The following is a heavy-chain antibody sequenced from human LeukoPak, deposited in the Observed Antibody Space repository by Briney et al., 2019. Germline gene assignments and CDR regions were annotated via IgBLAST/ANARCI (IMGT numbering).Heavy chain of an antibody. CDR1: GYTFTSYD. CDR3: ARIPIVRFGGRRQGAFDI. CDR2: MNPNSGNT. Sequence: GASVKVSCKASGYTFTSYDINWVRQATGQGLEWMGWMNPNSGNTGYAQKFQGRVTITRNTSISTAYMELSSLRSEDTAVYYCARIPIVRFGGRRQGAFDIWGQGTMVTVSS. D-gene: IGHD3-10*01. J-gene: IGHJ3*02. V-gene: IGHV1-8*03.